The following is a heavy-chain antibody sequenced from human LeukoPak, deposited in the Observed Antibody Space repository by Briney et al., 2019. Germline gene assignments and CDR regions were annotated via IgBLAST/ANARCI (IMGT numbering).Heavy chain of an antibody. J-gene: IGHJ4*02. V-gene: IGHV3-23*01. CDR2: ISDTGATT. Sequence: GGPLGLSCAGSGFTFSSYAMSWVRQAPGKGLEWVSAISDTGATTYDADSVKGRFTISRDNSRSTLYLQMNSLRAEDTALYYCAKDTSIGRYCTNGVCSPFDYWGQGTLVTVSS. CDR3: AKDTSIGRYCTNGVCSPFDY. CDR1: GFTFSSYA. D-gene: IGHD2-8*01.